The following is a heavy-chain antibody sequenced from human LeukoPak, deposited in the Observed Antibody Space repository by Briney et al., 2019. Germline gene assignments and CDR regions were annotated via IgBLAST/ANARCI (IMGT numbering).Heavy chain of an antibody. J-gene: IGHJ4*02. V-gene: IGHV3-7*01. CDR2: IKGDGSEK. D-gene: IGHD6-13*01. CDR3: ARGKHTAAIPDY. CDR1: GFTFSSYW. Sequence: GGSLRLSCAASGFTFSSYWMTWVRQAPGKGLEWVANIKGDGSEKYYVDSVKGRFTISRDSAKNSLFLQMNSLRAEDTAVYYCARGKHTAAIPDYWGQGTLVTVSS.